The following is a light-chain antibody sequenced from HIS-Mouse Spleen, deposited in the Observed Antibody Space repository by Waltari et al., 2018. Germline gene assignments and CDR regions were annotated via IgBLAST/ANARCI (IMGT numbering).Light chain of an antibody. CDR3: QSADSSGTWV. V-gene: IGLV3-25*03. CDR1: SVQTQY. CDR2: TDS. J-gene: IGLJ3*02. Sequence: SYELTQPPSVSVSPGQTARITCSEDSVQTQYAYWYQQKPGQAPVLVIYTDSERPSGVPERFSGSSSGTTVTLTISGVQAEDEADYYCQSADSSGTWVFGGGTKLTVL.